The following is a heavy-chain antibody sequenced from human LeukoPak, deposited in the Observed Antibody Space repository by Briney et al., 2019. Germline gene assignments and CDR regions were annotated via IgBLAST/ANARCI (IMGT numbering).Heavy chain of an antibody. CDR1: GYNFTGYH. V-gene: IGHV1-2*02. J-gene: IGHJ4*02. CDR2: INPDSGGT. Sequence: GASVQVSCKASGYNFTGYHMYWVRQAPGQGLEWMGWINPDSGGTNSAQRFQGRVTMTRDTSISTIYMELSSLTSDDTAIYYCARGSGSNSPRYLKGDFWGQGTLVTVSS. D-gene: IGHD3-10*01. CDR3: ARGSGSNSPRYLKGDF.